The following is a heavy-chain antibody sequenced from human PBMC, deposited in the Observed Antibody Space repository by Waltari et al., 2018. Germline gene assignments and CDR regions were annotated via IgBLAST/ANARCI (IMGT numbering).Heavy chain of an antibody. CDR3: AEPEGVVTPLGYFQH. CDR2: ISVSCGST. D-gene: IGHD2-21*02. V-gene: IGHV3-23*04. Sequence: VQLVESGGGLLQPGGSLRLSCPASGFTFSRYAMSCVRQAPGQGLEWVSAISVSCGSTYYADSLKGRFTISRDNTKNTLYLQMNSLRAEDTAVYYCAEPEGVVTPLGYFQHWGQGTLVTVSS. CDR1: GFTFSRYA. J-gene: IGHJ1*01.